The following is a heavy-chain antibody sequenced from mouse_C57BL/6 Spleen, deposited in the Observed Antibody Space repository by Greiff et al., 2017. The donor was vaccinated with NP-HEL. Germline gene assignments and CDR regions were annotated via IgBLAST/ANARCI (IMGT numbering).Heavy chain of an antibody. J-gene: IGHJ4*01. CDR1: GYTFTDYE. CDR2: IDPETGGT. Sequence: QVQLKESGAELVRPGASVTLSCKASGYTFTDYEMHWVKQTPVHGLEWIGAIDPETGGTAYNQKFKGKAILTADKSSSTAYMELRSLTSEDSAVYYCTSPYYDYDGYAMDYWGQGTSVTVSS. D-gene: IGHD2-4*01. CDR3: TSPYYDYDGYAMDY. V-gene: IGHV1-15*01.